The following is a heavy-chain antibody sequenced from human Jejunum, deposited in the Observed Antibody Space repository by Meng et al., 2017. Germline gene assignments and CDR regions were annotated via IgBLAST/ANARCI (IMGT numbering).Heavy chain of an antibody. CDR3: ARPLRSVSGGNF. CDR1: GFTFSNYW. V-gene: IGHV3-7*01. CDR2: IKPDGSEK. D-gene: IGHD4-23*01. J-gene: IGHJ4*02. Sequence: GGSLRLSCVASGFTFSNYWMSWVRQAPGKGLEWVASIKPDGSEKSYVDSVKGRFTISRDNAKNSLYLQMNSLRAEDTAVYYCARPLRSVSGGNFWGQGTVVTVSS.